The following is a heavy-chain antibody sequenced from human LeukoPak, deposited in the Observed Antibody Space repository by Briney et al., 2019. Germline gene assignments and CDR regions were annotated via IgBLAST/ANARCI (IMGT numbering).Heavy chain of an antibody. Sequence: PGGSLRLSCAASGFTFSSYAMSWVRQAPGKGLEWVSVLFSGGNSYYADSVKGRFTISRDNSKNTLYLQMNSLRAEDTAVYYCARSGSYPDLDYWGQGTLVTVSS. V-gene: IGHV3-66*01. CDR3: ARSGSYPDLDY. CDR1: GFTFSSYA. D-gene: IGHD1-26*01. J-gene: IGHJ4*02. CDR2: LFSGGNS.